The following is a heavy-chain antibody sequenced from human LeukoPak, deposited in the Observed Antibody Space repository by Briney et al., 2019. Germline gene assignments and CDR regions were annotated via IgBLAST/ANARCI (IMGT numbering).Heavy chain of an antibody. J-gene: IGHJ6*03. D-gene: IGHD3-10*01. V-gene: IGHV3-20*04. CDR1: GFTFDDYG. Sequence: GGSLRLSCAASGFTFDDYGMTWVRQAPGKGLEWVSGINWNGVSTVYADSVKGRFTISRDNAKNSLYLQMNSLRAEDTALYYCARSPRIIIVRGLISYYYYMDVWGKGTTVTVSS. CDR2: INWNGVST. CDR3: ARSPRIIIVRGLISYYYYMDV.